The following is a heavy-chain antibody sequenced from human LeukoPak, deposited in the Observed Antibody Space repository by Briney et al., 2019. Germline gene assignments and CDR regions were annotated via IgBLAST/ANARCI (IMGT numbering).Heavy chain of an antibody. CDR2: IYYSGTT. CDR1: GGSVSSETYY. D-gene: IGHD5-18*01. V-gene: IGHV4-61*01. CDR3: ARVRAGYRYVNFDY. J-gene: IGHJ4*02. Sequence: SETWSLTCTVSGGSVSSETYYWSWIRQPPGKGLEWIGYIYYSGTTNYNPSLKSRVTISVDTSKNQFSLKLSSVTAADTAVYYCARVRAGYRYVNFDYWGQGTLVTASS.